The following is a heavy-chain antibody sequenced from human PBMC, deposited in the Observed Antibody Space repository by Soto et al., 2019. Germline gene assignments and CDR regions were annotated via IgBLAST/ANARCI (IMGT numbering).Heavy chain of an antibody. Sequence: EVQLVESGGGLVKPGGSLRLSCAASGFTFSSYSMNWVRQAPGKGLEWVSSISSSSSYIYYADSVKGRFTISRDNAKNSLYLQMNSLRAEDTAVYYCARVPGRYCSSTSCYMGGMDVWGQGTTVTVSS. J-gene: IGHJ6*02. V-gene: IGHV3-21*01. CDR2: ISSSSSYI. CDR1: GFTFSSYS. CDR3: ARVPGRYCSSTSCYMGGMDV. D-gene: IGHD2-2*02.